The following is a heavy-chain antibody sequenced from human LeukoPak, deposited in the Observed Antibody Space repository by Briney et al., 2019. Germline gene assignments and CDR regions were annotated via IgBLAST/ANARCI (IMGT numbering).Heavy chain of an antibody. V-gene: IGHV3-53*05. Sequence: PGGSLRLSCAASGFTVSSNYMSWVRQAPGKGLEWVSVIYSGGSTYYADSVKGRFTISRDNSKNTLYLQMNSLRAEDTAVYYCAKALTTADNWFDPWGQGTLVTVSS. J-gene: IGHJ5*02. CDR1: GFTVSSNY. CDR3: AKALTTADNWFDP. CDR2: IYSGGST. D-gene: IGHD4-11*01.